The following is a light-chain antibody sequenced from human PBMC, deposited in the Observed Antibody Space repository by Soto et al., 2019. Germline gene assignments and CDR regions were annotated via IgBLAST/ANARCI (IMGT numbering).Light chain of an antibody. CDR2: GVS. V-gene: IGKV3-15*01. CDR1: ESLFGF. J-gene: IGKJ2*01. Sequence: DIVLTQSPATLSVSPGDTVTLSCRASESLFGFLAWYQQKPGQAPRLLMYGVSTSATGIPARFSGGGSATDFTLTISSLQSEDSAFSFCQSYNDWPFASGLGTRLEI. CDR3: QSYNDWPFA.